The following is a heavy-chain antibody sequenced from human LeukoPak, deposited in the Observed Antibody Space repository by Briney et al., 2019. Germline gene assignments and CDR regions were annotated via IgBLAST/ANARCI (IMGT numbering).Heavy chain of an antibody. CDR1: GGTFSSYA. V-gene: IGHV1-69*13. D-gene: IGHD4-17*01. Sequence: ASVKVSCTASGGTFSSYAISWVRQAPGQGLEWMGGIIPIFGTANYAQKFKGRVTITADESTSTAYMELSSLRSEDTAVYYCARRGGPPDYGDLFDYWGQGTLVTVSS. CDR2: IIPIFGTA. CDR3: ARRGGPPDYGDLFDY. J-gene: IGHJ4*02.